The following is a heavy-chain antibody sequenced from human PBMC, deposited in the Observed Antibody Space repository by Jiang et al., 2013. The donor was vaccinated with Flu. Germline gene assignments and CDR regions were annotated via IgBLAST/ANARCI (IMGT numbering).Heavy chain of an antibody. CDR2: IYTSGST. CDR3: ARESWELIDY. J-gene: IGHJ4*02. CDR1: GGSISSGSYY. D-gene: IGHD1-26*01. V-gene: IGHV4-61*02. Sequence: KPSQTLSLTCTVSGGSISSGSYYWSWIRQPAGKGLEWIGRIYTSGSTNYNPSLKSRVTISVDTSKNQFSLKLSSVTAADTAVYYCARESWELIDYWGQGTLVTVSS.